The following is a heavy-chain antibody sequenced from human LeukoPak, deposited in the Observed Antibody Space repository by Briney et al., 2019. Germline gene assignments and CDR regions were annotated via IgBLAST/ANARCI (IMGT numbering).Heavy chain of an antibody. CDR3: ARGLPQDYYDSSGYYSGGGFDI. CDR1: GHTFTSYD. CDR2: MNPNSGNT. V-gene: IGHV1-8*03. Sequence: ASVKVSRKASGHTFTSYDINWVRQATGQGLEWMGWMNPNSGNTGYAQKFQGRVTITRNTSISTAYMELSSLRSEDTAVYYCARGLPQDYYDSSGYYSGGGFDIWGQGTMVTVSS. J-gene: IGHJ3*02. D-gene: IGHD3-22*01.